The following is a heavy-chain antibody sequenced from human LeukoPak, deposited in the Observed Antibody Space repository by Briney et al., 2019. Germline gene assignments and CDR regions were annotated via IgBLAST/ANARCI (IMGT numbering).Heavy chain of an antibody. V-gene: IGHV1-3*01. CDR3: ARVDTATLDY. CDR1: GFTFTSYA. J-gene: IGHJ4*02. D-gene: IGHD5-18*01. CDR2: INAGNGNT. Sequence: GASVKVSRKASGFTFTSYAMHWVRQAPGQRLEWMGWINAGNGNTKYSQKFQGRVTITRDTSASIAYMELSSLRPDDTAVYYCARVDTATLDYWGQGTLVTVSS.